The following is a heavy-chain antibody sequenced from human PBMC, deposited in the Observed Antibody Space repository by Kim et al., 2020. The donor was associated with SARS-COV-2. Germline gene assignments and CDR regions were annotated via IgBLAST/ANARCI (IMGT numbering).Heavy chain of an antibody. D-gene: IGHD3-10*01. CDR2: INGGNGNT. J-gene: IGHJ4*02. V-gene: IGHV1-3*01. CDR3: ARRDQESYSEYYFDY. CDR1: GYTFTNYA. Sequence: ASVKVSCKTFGYTFTNYAIHWVRQAPGQRPEWMGWINGGNGNTKYSQNFQGRVTITRDTSASTAYMELSSLRSEDTAVYYCARRDQESYSEYYFDYWGQGTLVTVSS.